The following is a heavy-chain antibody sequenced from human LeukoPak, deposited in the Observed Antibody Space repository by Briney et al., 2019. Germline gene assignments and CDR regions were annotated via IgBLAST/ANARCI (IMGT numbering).Heavy chain of an antibody. Sequence: HPGGSLRLSCAASGFTFSSYWMHWVRQAPGKGLVWVSRINSDGSSTSYADSVKGRFTISRDNAKNTLYLQMNSLRAEDTAVYYCARSRSYSSGWYAHEYFDYWGQGTLVTVSS. V-gene: IGHV3-74*01. CDR2: INSDGSST. CDR1: GFTFSSYW. CDR3: ARSRSYSSGWYAHEYFDY. D-gene: IGHD6-19*01. J-gene: IGHJ4*02.